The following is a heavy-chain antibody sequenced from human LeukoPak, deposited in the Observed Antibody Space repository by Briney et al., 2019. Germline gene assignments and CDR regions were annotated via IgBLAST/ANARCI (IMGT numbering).Heavy chain of an antibody. Sequence: GGSLRLSCAASGFTFSSYAMSWVRQAPGKGLEWVSAISGSGGSTYYADSVKGRFTISRDNSKNTLYLQMNSLRAEDTAVYYCARVLMYYDFWSGYSPVWFDPWGQGTLVTVSS. J-gene: IGHJ5*02. V-gene: IGHV3-23*01. CDR2: ISGSGGST. CDR1: GFTFSSYA. D-gene: IGHD3-3*01. CDR3: ARVLMYYDFWSGYSPVWFDP.